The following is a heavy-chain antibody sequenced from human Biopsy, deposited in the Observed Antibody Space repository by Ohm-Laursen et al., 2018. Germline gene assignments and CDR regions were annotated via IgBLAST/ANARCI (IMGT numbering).Heavy chain of an antibody. D-gene: IGHD3-16*01. CDR3: ATTGGGL. CDR2: IKPDGSEK. Sequence: SLRLSCAASGFTFSNYWMHWVRQAPGKGLEWVANIKPDGSEKSYVDSVRGRFTISRDNAKNSLYLQMNSLTAEDTASYYCATTGGGLWGQGTMVTVSS. CDR1: GFTFSNYW. V-gene: IGHV3-7*01. J-gene: IGHJ3*01.